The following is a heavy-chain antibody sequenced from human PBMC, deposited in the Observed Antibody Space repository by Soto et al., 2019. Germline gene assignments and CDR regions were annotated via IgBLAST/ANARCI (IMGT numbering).Heavy chain of an antibody. D-gene: IGHD3-3*01. J-gene: IGHJ4*02. Sequence: EVQLLESGGGLVQPGGSLRLSCAASGFTFSAYAMSWVRQAPGKGLEWVSAISGTSPSTYYGDSVQGRFTTSRDSSRKTLSLQMNTLRAEDRAVYFCAIRIFGVEYWGQGTQVTVSS. CDR3: AIRIFGVEY. CDR1: GFTFSAYA. V-gene: IGHV3-23*01. CDR2: ISGTSPST.